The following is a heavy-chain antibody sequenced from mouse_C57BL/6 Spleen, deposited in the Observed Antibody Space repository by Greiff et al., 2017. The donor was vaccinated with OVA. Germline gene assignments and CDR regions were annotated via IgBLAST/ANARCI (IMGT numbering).Heavy chain of an antibody. D-gene: IGHD1-1*01. Sequence: EVQLQQSGPELVKPGASVKISCKASGYTFTDYYMNWVKQSHGKSLEWIGDINPNNGGTSYNQKFKGKATLTVDKSSSTAYMELRSLTSDDSAVYYCARTYYYGSSSPYFDYWGQGTTLTVSS. V-gene: IGHV1-26*01. J-gene: IGHJ2*01. CDR1: GYTFTDYY. CDR2: INPNNGGT. CDR3: ARTYYYGSSSPYFDY.